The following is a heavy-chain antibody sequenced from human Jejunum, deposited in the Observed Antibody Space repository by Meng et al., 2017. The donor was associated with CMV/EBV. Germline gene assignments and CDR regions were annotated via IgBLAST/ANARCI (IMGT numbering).Heavy chain of an antibody. D-gene: IGHD3-10*01. V-gene: IGHV3-30*02. J-gene: IGHJ4*02. CDR3: VKDKGRTALDY. CDR2: IRNDGSEI. Sequence: VGVGGSGGGVGPPGGSLRLSCVTSGISFSNSGMHWVRQAPGKGLEWVVFIRNDGSEIYYVDSVKGRFTISRDNSKNTVYLQMDSLRVEDTGIYYCVKDKGRTALDYWGQGSLVTVSS. CDR1: GISFSNSG.